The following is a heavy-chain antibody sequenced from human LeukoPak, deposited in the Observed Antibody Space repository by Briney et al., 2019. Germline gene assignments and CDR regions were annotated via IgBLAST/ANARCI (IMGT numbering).Heavy chain of an antibody. CDR2: IKQDGNEK. D-gene: IGHD5-24*01. J-gene: IGHJ3*02. V-gene: IGHV3-7*01. CDR3: ANVGDGYSDAFYI. Sequence: PGGSLGLSCAASGFTLSRYWMTWVRQAPGKGLEFVACIKQDGNEKYYVGSVKGRFTVSRDTATNSLHLQMNSLRVEDTAMYYCANVGDGYSDAFYIWGQGTMVTVSS. CDR1: GFTLSRYW.